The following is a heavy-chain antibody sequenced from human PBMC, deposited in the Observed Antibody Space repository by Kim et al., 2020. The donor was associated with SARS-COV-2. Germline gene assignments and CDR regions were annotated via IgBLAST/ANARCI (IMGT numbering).Heavy chain of an antibody. Sequence: GGSLRLSCVASGFTFSTFGMSWVRQAPGKGLEWVAYINQHGSETKYVDSVKGRFTIFRDNGKDSVYLQMNNLRAEDRAVYYCARDAWAQGWTDGFDYWGQGTLVTVSS. D-gene: IGHD1-26*01. CDR2: INQHGSET. CDR1: GFTFSTFG. J-gene: IGHJ4*01. V-gene: IGHV3-7*01. CDR3: ARDAWAQGWTDGFDY.